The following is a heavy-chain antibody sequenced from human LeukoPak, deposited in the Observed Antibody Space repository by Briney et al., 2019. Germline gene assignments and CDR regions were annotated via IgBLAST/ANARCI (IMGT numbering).Heavy chain of an antibody. CDR2: ISSSGSTI. D-gene: IGHD5-24*01. CDR1: GGSISRYY. J-gene: IGHJ4*02. V-gene: IGHV3-11*01. Sequence: PSETLSLTCTVSGGSISRYYWSWIRQPPGKGLEWVSYISSSGSTIYYADSVKGRFTISRDNAKNSLYLQMNSLRAEDTALYYCAKGYRKGRWLPLDYWGQGTLVTVSS. CDR3: AKGYRKGRWLPLDY.